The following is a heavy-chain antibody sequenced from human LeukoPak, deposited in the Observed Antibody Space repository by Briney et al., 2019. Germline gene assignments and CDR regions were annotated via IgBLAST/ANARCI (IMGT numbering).Heavy chain of an antibody. Sequence: ASVKVSCKAAGYTFTAYYLQWVRQAPGQGLEWMGWISAYNGNTNYAQKLQGRVTMTTDTSTSTAYMELRSLRSDDTAVYYCARGLVEYDSSYFDYWGQGTLVTVSS. CDR2: ISAYNGNT. V-gene: IGHV1-18*04. CDR3: ARGLVEYDSSYFDY. J-gene: IGHJ4*02. D-gene: IGHD3-22*01. CDR1: GYTFTAYY.